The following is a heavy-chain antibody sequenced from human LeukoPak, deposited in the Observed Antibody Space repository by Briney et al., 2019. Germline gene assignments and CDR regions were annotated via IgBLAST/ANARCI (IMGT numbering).Heavy chain of an antibody. D-gene: IGHD3-3*01. CDR3: ARGLASGYPPIPFDY. CDR2: IIDSGST. Sequence: SETLSLTCTVSGGSISNYYWTWIRQPPGTGLEWIGEIIDSGSTNYNSSLKSRVTISVDTSKNQFSLNLSSVTAADTAVYYCARGLASGYPPIPFDYWGQGTLVTVSS. J-gene: IGHJ4*02. V-gene: IGHV4-34*12. CDR1: GGSISNYY.